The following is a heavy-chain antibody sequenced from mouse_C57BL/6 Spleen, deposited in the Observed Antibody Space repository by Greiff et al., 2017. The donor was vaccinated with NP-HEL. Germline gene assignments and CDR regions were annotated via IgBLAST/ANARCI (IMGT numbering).Heavy chain of an antibody. CDR1: GYTFTSYW. Sequence: QVQLKQPGAELVRPGSSVKLSCKASGYTFTSYWMHWVKQRPIQGLEWIGNIDPSDSETHYNQKFKDKATLTVDKSSSTAYMQLSSLTSEDSAVYYCARGAAQVDYFDYWGQGTTLTVSS. CDR2: IDPSDSET. CDR3: ARGAAQVDYFDY. D-gene: IGHD3-2*02. J-gene: IGHJ2*01. V-gene: IGHV1-52*01.